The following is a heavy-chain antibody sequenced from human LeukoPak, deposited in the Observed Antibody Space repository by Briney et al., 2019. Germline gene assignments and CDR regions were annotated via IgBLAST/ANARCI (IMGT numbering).Heavy chain of an antibody. CDR1: GFTFSSCE. D-gene: IGHD2-8*02. J-gene: IGHJ4*02. CDR3: ATYRQVLLPFES. V-gene: IGHV3-48*03. Sequence: GGSLRLSCAASGFTFSSCEMNWVRQAPGKGLEWVSYISSSGSTIYYADSVKGRFTISRDNAKNSLYLQMNSLRAEDTAIYYCATYRQVLLPFESWGQGTLVTVSS. CDR2: ISSSGSTI.